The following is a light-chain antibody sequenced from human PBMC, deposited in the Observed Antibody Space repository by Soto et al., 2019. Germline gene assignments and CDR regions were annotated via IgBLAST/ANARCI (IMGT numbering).Light chain of an antibody. CDR1: HSISNY. V-gene: IGKV1-39*01. Sequence: DIQMTQSPSSLSASVGDRVTITCRASHSISNYLNWYQQKLGKAPRLLIYGASSLHSGVPSRFSGSGSGTDFTLIISSLQPEDSATYYCQESNRVPFTFGGGTKLEIK. CDR2: GAS. J-gene: IGKJ4*01. CDR3: QESNRVPFT.